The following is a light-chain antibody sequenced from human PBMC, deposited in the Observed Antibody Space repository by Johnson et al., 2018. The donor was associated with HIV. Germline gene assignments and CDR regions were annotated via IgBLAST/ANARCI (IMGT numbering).Light chain of an antibody. CDR2: ENN. CDR1: SSNIGKNY. CDR3: ATWDSSLRWV. J-gene: IGLJ1*01. V-gene: IGLV1-51*02. Sequence: QSVLTQPPSVSAAPGQKVTISCYGSSSNIGKNYVSWYQQFPGTAPKLLIYENNKRPSGIPERFSGSKSGTSATLGITGLQTGDEADYYCATWDSSLRWVFGTGTKVTVL.